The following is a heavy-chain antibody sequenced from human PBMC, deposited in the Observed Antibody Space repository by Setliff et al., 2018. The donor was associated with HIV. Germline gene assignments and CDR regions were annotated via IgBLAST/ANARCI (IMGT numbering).Heavy chain of an antibody. Sequence: GGSLRLSCAASGFSFRNYGMHWVRQAPGKGLEWAAFISYDGSDRYYGDSVRGRFTISRDNSKNTLYLQMNSLRVDDTAVYYCARVWAMQQVVPGYWGQGALVTVSS. D-gene: IGHD6-6*01. CDR2: ISYDGSDR. CDR3: ARVWAMQQVVPGY. J-gene: IGHJ4*02. V-gene: IGHV3-30*12. CDR1: GFSFRNYG.